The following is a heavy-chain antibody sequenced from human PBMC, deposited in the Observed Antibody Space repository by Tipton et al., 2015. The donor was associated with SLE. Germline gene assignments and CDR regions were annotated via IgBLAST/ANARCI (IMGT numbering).Heavy chain of an antibody. CDR2: INHSGRT. CDR1: GDSISSYY. CDR3: ARGGTGDGTNPFDP. J-gene: IGHJ5*02. V-gene: IGHV4-34*01. Sequence: TLSLTCTVSGDSISSYYWTWIRQPPGKGLEWVGEINHSGRTNYSPSLKSRVTISMDASKNQFSLKLGSMTAADTAVYYCARGGTGDGTNPFDPWGQGVVVTVSS. D-gene: IGHD1-7*01.